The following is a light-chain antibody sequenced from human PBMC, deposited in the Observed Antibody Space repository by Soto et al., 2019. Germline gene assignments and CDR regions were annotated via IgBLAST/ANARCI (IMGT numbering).Light chain of an antibody. V-gene: IGKV3-11*01. CDR2: DTS. J-gene: IGKJ1*01. CDR3: QQRYNWPPTT. Sequence: EIVLTQSPATLSLSPGERATLSCRASQSVSSYLAWYQQKPGQAPRLLIYDTSNRATGITARFSGSGSGTDFTLTISSLEPEDFAVYYCQQRYNWPPTTFGQGTKVEVK. CDR1: QSVSSY.